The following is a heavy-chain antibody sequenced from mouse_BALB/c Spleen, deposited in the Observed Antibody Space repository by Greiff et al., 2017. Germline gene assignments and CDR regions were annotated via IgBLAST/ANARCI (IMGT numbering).Heavy chain of an antibody. CDR1: GFTFSSYA. CDR2: ISSGGST. Sequence: EVQRVESGGGLVKPGGSLKLSCAASGFTFSSYAMSWVRQTPEKRLEWVASISSGGSTYYPDSEKGRFTISRDNARNILYLQMSSLRSEDTAMYDCAREGVLQLHYAMDYWGQGTSVTVSS. J-gene: IGHJ4*01. V-gene: IGHV5-6-5*01. CDR3: AREGVLQLHYAMDY. D-gene: IGHD1-2*01.